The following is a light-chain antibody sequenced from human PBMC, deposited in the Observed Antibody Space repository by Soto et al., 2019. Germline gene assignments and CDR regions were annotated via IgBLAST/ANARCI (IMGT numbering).Light chain of an antibody. Sequence: DIQMTQSPSTLSASVGDRVTITCRARQSISSWLAWYQQKPGKAPKLLIYKASSLKSGVPSRFSGSGSGTEFTLTISSLQPDDFANYYYQQYNSYSVTFGGGTKVEIK. CDR2: KAS. J-gene: IGKJ4*01. CDR1: QSISSW. V-gene: IGKV1-5*03. CDR3: QQYNSYSVT.